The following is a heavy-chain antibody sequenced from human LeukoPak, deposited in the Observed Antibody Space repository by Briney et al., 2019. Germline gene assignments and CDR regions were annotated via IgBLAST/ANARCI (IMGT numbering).Heavy chain of an antibody. V-gene: IGHV1-8*01. Sequence: ASVKVSCKASGYTFTSYDINWVRQATGQGLEWMAYMNANSGNTGSAQKFQGRVTMTMNTSIRTAYMELSSLRSDDTAVYYCAREGMYYDSSGYPDYWGQGTLVTVSS. CDR2: MNANSGNT. D-gene: IGHD3-22*01. CDR3: AREGMYYDSSGYPDY. J-gene: IGHJ4*02. CDR1: GYTFTSYD.